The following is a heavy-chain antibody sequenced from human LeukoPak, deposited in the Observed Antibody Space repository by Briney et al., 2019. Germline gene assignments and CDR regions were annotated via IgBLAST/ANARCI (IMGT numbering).Heavy chain of an antibody. Sequence: PGGSLRLSCAASGFTFSSYWMSWVRQAPGKGLEWVANIKQDGSEKYYVDSVKGRFTISRDNAKNSLYLQMNSLRAEDTAVYYCARDGPDPQQWLPRSYLNYGMDVWGQGTTVTVSS. D-gene: IGHD6-19*01. CDR1: GFTFSSYW. V-gene: IGHV3-7*01. CDR3: ARDGPDPQQWLPRSYLNYGMDV. J-gene: IGHJ6*02. CDR2: IKQDGSEK.